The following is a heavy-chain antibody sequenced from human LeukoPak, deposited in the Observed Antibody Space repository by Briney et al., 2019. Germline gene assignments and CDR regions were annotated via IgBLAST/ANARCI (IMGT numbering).Heavy chain of an antibody. CDR3: ARDLSSDWLGYYYYMDV. D-gene: IGHD6-19*01. Sequence: GGSLRLSCAHSGFTFSSYSMNWVRQAPGKGLEWGSSISSSRSYIYYADPVKGRFTISRDNANNSLYLQMNSLRAEDTTVYYCARDLSSDWLGYYYYMDVWGKGTTVTVSS. J-gene: IGHJ6*03. V-gene: IGHV3-21*01. CDR2: ISSSRSYI. CDR1: GFTFSSYS.